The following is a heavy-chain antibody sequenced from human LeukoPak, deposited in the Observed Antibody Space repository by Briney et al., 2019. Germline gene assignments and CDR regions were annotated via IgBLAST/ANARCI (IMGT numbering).Heavy chain of an antibody. D-gene: IGHD3-3*01. CDR3: ARERTIFGVAGYYFDY. J-gene: IGHJ4*02. Sequence: PSETLSLTCTVSGGSISSYYWSWIRQPAGKGLEWIGRIYTSGSTNYNPSLKSRVTMSVDTSKNQFSLKLSSVTAADTAVYYCARERTIFGVAGYYFDYWGQETLVTVSS. V-gene: IGHV4-4*07. CDR2: IYTSGST. CDR1: GGSISSYY.